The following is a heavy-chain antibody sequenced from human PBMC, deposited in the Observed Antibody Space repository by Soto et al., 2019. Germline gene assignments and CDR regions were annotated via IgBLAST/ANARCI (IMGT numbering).Heavy chain of an antibody. Sequence: QVQLVQSGAEVKKPGASVKVSCKTSGYTFTNLGLSWVRQAPGQGLEWMGWISAYNGNTNYAQNFQGRVTMTTATPTSTADMELRSLRSDDTAVYYCARWGTPIDYWGQGTLVTVSS. CDR1: GYTFTNLG. D-gene: IGHD3-16*01. CDR3: ARWGTPIDY. V-gene: IGHV1-18*01. CDR2: ISAYNGNT. J-gene: IGHJ4*02.